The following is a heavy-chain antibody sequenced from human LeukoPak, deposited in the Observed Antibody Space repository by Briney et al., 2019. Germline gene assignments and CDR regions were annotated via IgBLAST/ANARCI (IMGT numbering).Heavy chain of an antibody. CDR3: ARLSTVTTSFDY. CDR1: GDSISSYY. J-gene: IGHJ4*02. D-gene: IGHD4-17*01. Sequence: SETLSPTCTVSGDSISSYYWSWIRQPAGKGLEWIGRIYTSGTTHYNPSLKSRVTMSVDTSKNQFSLKLSSVTAADTAVYYCARLSTVTTSFDYWGQGTLVTVSS. V-gene: IGHV4-4*07. CDR2: IYTSGTT.